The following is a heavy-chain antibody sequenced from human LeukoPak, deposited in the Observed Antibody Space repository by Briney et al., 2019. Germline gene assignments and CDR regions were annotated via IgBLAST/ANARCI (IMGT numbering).Heavy chain of an antibody. Sequence: GGSLRLSCAASGFSFSDSWMSWVRQAPGKGLEWVADMNPDGSVNFYVDSVKGRFTISRDNAKKSLYLLMDSLRAEDTAVYYCARDPSHGALDIWGQGTVVTVSS. CDR3: ARDPSHGALDI. CDR2: MNPDGSVN. V-gene: IGHV3-7*01. J-gene: IGHJ3*02. CDR1: GFSFSDSW.